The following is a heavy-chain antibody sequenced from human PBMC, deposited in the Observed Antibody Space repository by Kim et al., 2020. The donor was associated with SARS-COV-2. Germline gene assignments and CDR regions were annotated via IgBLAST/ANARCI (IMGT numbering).Heavy chain of an antibody. CDR3: AKDRAGTYGSGPGYYYGMDV. Sequence: GGSLRLSCAASGFTFSSYGMHWVRQAPGKGLEWVAVISYDGSNKYYADSVKGRFTISRDNSKNTLYLQMNSLRAEDTAVYYCAKDRAGTYGSGPGYYYGMDVWGHGTTVTASS. CDR2: ISYDGSNK. V-gene: IGHV3-30*18. J-gene: IGHJ6*02. D-gene: IGHD3-10*01. CDR1: GFTFSSYG.